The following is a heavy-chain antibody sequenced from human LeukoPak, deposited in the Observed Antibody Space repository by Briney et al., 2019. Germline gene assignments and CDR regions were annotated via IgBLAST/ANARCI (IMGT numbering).Heavy chain of an antibody. CDR2: IYTSGST. CDR3: ATNSGSYGWFDP. D-gene: IGHD1-26*01. Sequence: SETLSLTCTVSGGSISSYYWSWIRQPAGKGRDGIGRIYTSGSTNYNPSLKRRVTLSVDTSKNQFSLKLSSVTAADMAVYYCATNSGSYGWFDPWGQGTLVTVSS. V-gene: IGHV4-4*07. CDR1: GGSISSYY. J-gene: IGHJ5*02.